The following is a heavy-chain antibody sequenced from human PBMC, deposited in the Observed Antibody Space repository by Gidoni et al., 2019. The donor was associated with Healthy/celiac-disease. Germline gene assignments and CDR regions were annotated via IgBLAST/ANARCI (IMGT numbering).Heavy chain of an antibody. J-gene: IGHJ4*02. CDR2: IKSKTDGGTT. Sequence: EVQLVESGGGLVKRWGSLRLSCAASGFTFSNAWMSWVRQAPGKGLEWVGRIKSKTDGGTTDYAAPVKGRFTISRDDSKNTLYLQMNSLKTEDTAVYYCTTDGAAIVGATTSEDDYWGQGTLVTVSS. V-gene: IGHV3-15*01. CDR1: GFTFSNAW. D-gene: IGHD1-26*01. CDR3: TTDGAAIVGATTSEDDY.